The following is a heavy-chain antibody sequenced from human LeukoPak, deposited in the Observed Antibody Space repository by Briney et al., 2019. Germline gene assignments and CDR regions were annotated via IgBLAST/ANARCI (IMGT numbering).Heavy chain of an antibody. CDR2: ISYDGSNK. Sequence: GGSLRLSCAASGFTFSSYAMHRVRQAPGKGLEWVAVISYDGSNKNYADSVKGRFTISRDNSKNTLYLQMNSLRAEDTAVYYCARDFGLAARALYYMDVWGKGTTVTVSS. D-gene: IGHD6-6*01. V-gene: IGHV3-30*01. CDR3: ARDFGLAARALYYMDV. CDR1: GFTFSSYA. J-gene: IGHJ6*03.